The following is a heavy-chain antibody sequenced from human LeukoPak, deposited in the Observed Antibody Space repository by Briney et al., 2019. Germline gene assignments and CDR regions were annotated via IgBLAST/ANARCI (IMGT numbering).Heavy chain of an antibody. CDR3: VRDVLPAADAFDL. CDR1: GFTFSSYA. D-gene: IGHD6-13*01. J-gene: IGHJ3*01. CDR2: IYSGGST. Sequence: GGSLRLSCAASGFTFSSYAMIGVRQAPGKGLERVSVIYSGGSTYYADSVKGRFVISRDISKSMVYLQMNSLRGEDTAVYYCVRDVLPAADAFDLSGQGTMVTVSS. V-gene: IGHV3-66*01.